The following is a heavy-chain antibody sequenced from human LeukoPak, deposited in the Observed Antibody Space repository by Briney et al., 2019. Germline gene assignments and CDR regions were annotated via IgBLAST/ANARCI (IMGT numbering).Heavy chain of an antibody. CDR2: ISSSSSYI. V-gene: IGHV3-21*01. D-gene: IGHD6-13*01. Sequence: GGSLRLSCAASGFTFSTYSMNWVRQAPGKGLEWVSSISSSSSYIYYADSLKGRFTISRDIAKNSLYLQMNTLRAEDTAMYYCARVEYSNNWYSLDYWGQGTLVTVSS. J-gene: IGHJ4*02. CDR1: GFTFSTYS. CDR3: ARVEYSNNWYSLDY.